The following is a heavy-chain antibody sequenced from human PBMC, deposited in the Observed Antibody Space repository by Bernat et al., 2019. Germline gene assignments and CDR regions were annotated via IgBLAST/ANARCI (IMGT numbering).Heavy chain of an antibody. CDR1: GGSISSSSYY. CDR3: ARRYYYYGMDV. CDR2: IYYSGST. V-gene: IGHV4-39*01. J-gene: IGHJ6*02. Sequence: QLQLQESGPGLVKPSETLSLTCTVSGGSISSSSYYWGWIRQPPGKGLEWIWSIYYSGSTYYNPSLKSRVTISVDTSKNQFSLKLSSVTAADTAVYYCARRYYYYGMDVWGQGTTVTVSS.